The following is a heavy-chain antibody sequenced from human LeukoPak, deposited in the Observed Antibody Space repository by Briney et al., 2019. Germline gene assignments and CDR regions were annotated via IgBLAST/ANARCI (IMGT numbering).Heavy chain of an antibody. Sequence: PGGSLRLSCAASGFTFSSYWMSWVRQAPGKGLEWVANIKQDGSEKYYVDSVKGRFTISRDNAKNSLYLQMNSLRAEDTAVYYCARAGVVVPAAILYSNYANWFDPWGQGTLVTVSS. CDR3: ARAGVVVPAAILYSNYANWFDP. CDR2: IKQDGSEK. D-gene: IGHD2-2*02. J-gene: IGHJ5*02. CDR1: GFTFSSYW. V-gene: IGHV3-7*01.